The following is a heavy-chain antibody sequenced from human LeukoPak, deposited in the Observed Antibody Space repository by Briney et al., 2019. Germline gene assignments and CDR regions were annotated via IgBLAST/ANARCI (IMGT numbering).Heavy chain of an antibody. J-gene: IGHJ3*02. CDR1: GSSISSYY. CDR3: ARHGNGAFDI. V-gene: IGHV4-59*08. D-gene: IGHD1-1*01. Sequence: PSETLSLTCTVSGSSISSYYWSWIRQPPGKGLEWIGFIYYSGSTNYSPSLKSRVTISVDTSKNQFSLKLTSVTAADTAVYYCARHGNGAFDIWGQGTMVTVSS. CDR2: IYYSGST.